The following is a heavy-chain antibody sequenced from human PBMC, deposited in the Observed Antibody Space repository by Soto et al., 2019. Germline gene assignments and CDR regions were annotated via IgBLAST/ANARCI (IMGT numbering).Heavy chain of an antibody. V-gene: IGHV4-39*01. CDR2: IYYSGDT. CDR1: GGSIGSSAYY. CDR3: VASSTYGFSDEAYFDY. Sequence: PSETLSLTCGVSGGSIGSSAYYWGCVRQSPGRGLEWIGSIYYSGDTYEDPSLKSRVTMSLDKSKNQFSLKLTSMTAADTAVYYCVASSTYGFSDEAYFDYWGQGTLVTVSS. J-gene: IGHJ4*02. D-gene: IGHD3-3*01.